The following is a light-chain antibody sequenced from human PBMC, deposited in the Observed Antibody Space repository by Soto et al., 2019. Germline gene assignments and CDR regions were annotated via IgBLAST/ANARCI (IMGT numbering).Light chain of an antibody. CDR3: NSYAGSNNPFV. CDR1: SSDVGGYNY. Sequence: QSVLTQPPSASGSPGQSVTISCTGTSSDVGGYNYVSWYQQHPGKAPKLMIYEVSKRPSGVPDRFSGSKSGNTASLTVSGLQAEDEADYYCNSYAGSNNPFVFGTGTKVTV. CDR2: EVS. J-gene: IGLJ1*01. V-gene: IGLV2-8*01.